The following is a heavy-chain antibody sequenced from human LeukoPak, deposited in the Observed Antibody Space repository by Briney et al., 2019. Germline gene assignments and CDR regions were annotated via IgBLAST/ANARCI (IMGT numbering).Heavy chain of an antibody. CDR2: IYTSGST. CDR1: GGSISSYY. Sequence: PSETLSLTCTVSGGSISSYYWSWIRQPAGKGLEWIGRIYTSGSTNYNPSLKSRVTMSVDTSKNQFSLKLSSVTAADTAVYYYARGSITIFGVVYGMDVWGQGTTVTVSS. D-gene: IGHD3-3*01. J-gene: IGHJ6*02. CDR3: ARGSITIFGVVYGMDV. V-gene: IGHV4-4*07.